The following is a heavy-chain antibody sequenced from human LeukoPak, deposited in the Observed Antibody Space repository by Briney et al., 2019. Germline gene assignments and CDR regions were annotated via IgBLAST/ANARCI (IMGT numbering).Heavy chain of an antibody. V-gene: IGHV3-15*01. Sequence: GGSLRLSCAASGFTFSNAWMSWVRQAPGKGLEWVGRIKSKTDGGTTDYAAPVKGRFTISRDDSKNTLYLQMNSLKTEDTAVYYCTTEETDTAMDLLHAEYFQHWGQGTLVTVSS. CDR1: GFTFSNAW. D-gene: IGHD5-18*01. CDR3: TTEETDTAMDLLHAEYFQH. CDR2: IKSKTDGGTT. J-gene: IGHJ1*01.